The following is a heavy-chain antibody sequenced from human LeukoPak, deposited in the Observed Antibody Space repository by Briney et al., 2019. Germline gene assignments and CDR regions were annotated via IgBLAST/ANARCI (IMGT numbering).Heavy chain of an antibody. D-gene: IGHD1-26*01. V-gene: IGHV4-4*02. CDR2: ISLSGLT. J-gene: IGHJ4*02. Sequence: PSETLSLTCGVSGGSISSTNWWSWVRQPPGQGLGWIGEISLSGLTNYNPSLKSRVTMSLDKSKNHLSLNLTSVTAADTAVYYCSRESGAFCPFGYWGQGTLVTVPS. CDR1: GGSISSTNW. CDR3: SRESGAFCPFGY.